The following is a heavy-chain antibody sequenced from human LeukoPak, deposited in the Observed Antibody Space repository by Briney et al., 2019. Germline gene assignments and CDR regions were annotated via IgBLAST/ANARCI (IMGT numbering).Heavy chain of an antibody. CDR1: GFSTFSSYA. J-gene: IGHJ2*01. D-gene: IGHD2/OR15-2a*01. CDR3: AKVGTYFYFDV. Sequence: PGGSLRLSCAASGFSTFSSYAMSWVRQAPGKGLEWVPGISGSASGTYYADSVKGRVTISRDNSKKTLYLQMNSLRAEDTAVYYCAKVGTYFYFDVWGRGTLVTVSS. V-gene: IGHV3-23*01. CDR2: ISGSASGT.